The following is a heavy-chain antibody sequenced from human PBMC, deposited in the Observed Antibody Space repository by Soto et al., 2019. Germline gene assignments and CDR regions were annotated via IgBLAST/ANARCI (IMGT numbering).Heavy chain of an antibody. CDR1: GGSFSGYY. Sequence: SETLSLTCAVYGGSFSGYYWSWIRQPPGKGLEWIGEINHSGSTNYNPSLKSRVTISVDTSKNQFSLKLSSVTAADTAVYYCARGIPTIFGVVISDYYYMDVWGKGTTVTVSS. V-gene: IGHV4-34*01. D-gene: IGHD3-3*01. CDR3: ARGIPTIFGVVISDYYYMDV. CDR2: INHSGST. J-gene: IGHJ6*03.